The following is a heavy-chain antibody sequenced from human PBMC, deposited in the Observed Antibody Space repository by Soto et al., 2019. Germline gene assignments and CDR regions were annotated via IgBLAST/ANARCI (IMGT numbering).Heavy chain of an antibody. CDR1: GYTFFSYG. Sequence: GASVKVSCKTSGYTFFSYGISWVRQAPGQGLEWMGWISGYNGNTNYAQKFQARVTMTADTSTRTAYMELRSLRSDDTAFYYCARKSISSSWFDTWGHGPLVTVS. D-gene: IGHD3-3*02. CDR3: ARKSISSSWFDT. V-gene: IGHV1-18*01. CDR2: ISGYNGNT. J-gene: IGHJ5*01.